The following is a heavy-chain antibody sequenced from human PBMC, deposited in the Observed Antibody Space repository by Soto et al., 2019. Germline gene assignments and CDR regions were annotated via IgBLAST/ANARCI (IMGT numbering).Heavy chain of an antibody. V-gene: IGHV4-31*03. D-gene: IGHD3-10*01. J-gene: IGHJ6*02. CDR2: IYYSGST. CDR1: GGSISSGGYY. CDR3: ARDRQSDGSGLLSGMDV. Sequence: QVQLQESGPGLVKPSQTLSLTCTVSGGSISSGGYYWSWIRQHPGKGLEWIGYIYYSGSTYYSPSLKSRVTLSLVPSKNQFSLKLISVTAADPAVYYCARDRQSDGSGLLSGMDVWGQGTTVTVSS.